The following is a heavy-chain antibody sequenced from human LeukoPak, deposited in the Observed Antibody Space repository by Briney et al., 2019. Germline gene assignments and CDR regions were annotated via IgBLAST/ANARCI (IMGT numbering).Heavy chain of an antibody. CDR2: IYYSGST. CDR1: GFTFSDYY. Sequence: GSLRLSCAASGFTFSDYYMSWIRQAPGKGLEWIGSIYYSGSTYYNPSLKSRVTISVDTSKNQFSLKLSSVTAADTAVYYCASPRGPFSRGSQGDYWGQGTLVTVSS. J-gene: IGHJ4*02. V-gene: IGHV4-59*05. D-gene: IGHD3-10*01. CDR3: ASPRGPFSRGSQGDY.